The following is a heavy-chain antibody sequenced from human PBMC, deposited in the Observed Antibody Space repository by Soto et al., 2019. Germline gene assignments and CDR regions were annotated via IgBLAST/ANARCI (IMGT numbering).Heavy chain of an antibody. CDR3: ARSPAGYCSATRCWFCAFDI. Sequence: QVPLVQSGAEVKTPGASVKVSCKASGYTITKSGISWVRQAPGQGLEWMGWISGNNGDRNYAQKLQGRVTMTADTSTSTVDLELRSLRLADTAVYYCARSPAGYCSATRCWFCAFDIWGQGTVVTVSS. CDR1: GYTITKSG. V-gene: IGHV1-18*01. CDR2: ISGNNGDR. D-gene: IGHD2-2*03. J-gene: IGHJ3*02.